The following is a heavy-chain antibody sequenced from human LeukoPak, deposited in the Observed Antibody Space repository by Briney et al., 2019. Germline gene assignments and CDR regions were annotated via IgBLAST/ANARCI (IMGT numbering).Heavy chain of an antibody. J-gene: IGHJ4*02. Sequence: GGSLRLSCAVSGFTFSTKSMNWVRQAPGKGLEWVSYITADSGTTYYADSVKGRFTISRDNAKNSLYLQMNSLRDEDTAVYYCASPDYFDYWGQGTLVTAST. V-gene: IGHV3-48*02. CDR1: GFTFSTKS. CDR2: ITADSGTT. CDR3: ASPDYFDY.